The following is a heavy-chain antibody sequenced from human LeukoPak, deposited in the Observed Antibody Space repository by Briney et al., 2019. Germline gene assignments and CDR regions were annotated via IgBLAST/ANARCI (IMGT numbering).Heavy chain of an antibody. Sequence: GGSLRLSCEASGFTFSSHWMSWVRQAPGKGLEWVANTQQVGSETYYVDSVKGRFTISRDNAKNSLYLQMNSLRGEDTAVYYCARTRIVGATDYWGQGTLVTVSS. CDR2: TQQVGSET. J-gene: IGHJ4*02. D-gene: IGHD1-26*01. V-gene: IGHV3-7*01. CDR1: GFTFSSHW. CDR3: ARTRIVGATDY.